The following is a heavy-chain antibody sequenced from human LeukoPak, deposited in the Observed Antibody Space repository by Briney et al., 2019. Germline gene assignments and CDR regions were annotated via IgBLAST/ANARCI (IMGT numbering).Heavy chain of an antibody. J-gene: IGHJ4*02. D-gene: IGHD6-19*01. Sequence: ASVKVSCKASGDTFSSYAISWVRQAPGQGLEWMGGIIPIFGTANYAQKFQGRVTITADESTSTAYMELTSLRPEDTAVYYCARGRMAGTYVFDYWGQGNPGHRLL. V-gene: IGHV1-69*13. CDR2: IIPIFGTA. CDR3: ARGRMAGTYVFDY. CDR1: GDTFSSYA.